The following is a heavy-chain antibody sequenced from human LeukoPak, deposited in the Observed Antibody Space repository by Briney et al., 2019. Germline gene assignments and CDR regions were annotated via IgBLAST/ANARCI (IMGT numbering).Heavy chain of an antibody. CDR3: ARRYSSSWYVGFFDP. J-gene: IGHJ5*02. CDR2: IYYSGST. Sequence: PSETLSLTCTVSGASIRNYYWSWIRQSPGKGLEWIGYIYYSGSTNYNPSLESRVAMSVDTSKNQFSPRLSSVTAADTAIYYCARRYSSSWYVGFFDPWGQGTLVTVSS. D-gene: IGHD6-13*01. V-gene: IGHV4-59*08. CDR1: GASIRNYY.